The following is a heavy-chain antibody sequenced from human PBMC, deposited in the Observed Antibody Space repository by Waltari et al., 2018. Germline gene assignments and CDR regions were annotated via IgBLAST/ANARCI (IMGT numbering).Heavy chain of an antibody. CDR1: GYSISSGYY. CDR2: IYHSGST. Sequence: QVQLQESGPGLVKPSETLSLTCTVSGYSISSGYYWGWIRQPPGQGLEWIGSIYHSGSTYYNPSLKSRVTISVDTSKNQFSLKLSSVTAADTAVYYCARDPPACSSSWCNDAFDIWGQGTMVTVSS. V-gene: IGHV4-38-2*02. J-gene: IGHJ3*02. CDR3: ARDPPACSSSWCNDAFDI. D-gene: IGHD6-13*01.